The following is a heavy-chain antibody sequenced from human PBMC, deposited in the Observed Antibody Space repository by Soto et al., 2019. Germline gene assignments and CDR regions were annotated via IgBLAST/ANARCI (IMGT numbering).Heavy chain of an antibody. CDR2: IHPSGST. Sequence: SETLSLTCTVSGGSISTCYWNWIRQTPGKGLEWIGEIHPSGSTYFNPSLQTRVTMSLDTSKNQFSLKLSSVTAADTAIYYCARAGGLGAVAVDYWGQGTLVTVSS. D-gene: IGHD6-19*01. CDR3: ARAGGLGAVAVDY. CDR1: GGSISTCY. J-gene: IGHJ4*02. V-gene: IGHV4-59*04.